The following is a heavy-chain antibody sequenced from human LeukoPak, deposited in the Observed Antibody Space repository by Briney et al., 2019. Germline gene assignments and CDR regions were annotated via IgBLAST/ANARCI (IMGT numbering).Heavy chain of an antibody. V-gene: IGHV4-30-2*01. Sequence: SETLSLTCAVSGGSISSGGYSWSWIRQPPGKGLGWNGYIYHSGNTYYNPSLKSRGTISVDRSKNQFSLKRSSGTAADTAVYYCAGVRTMVRGGQIDYWGQGTLVTVSS. J-gene: IGHJ4*02. D-gene: IGHD3-10*01. CDR1: GGSISSGGYS. CDR3: AGVRTMVRGGQIDY. CDR2: IYHSGNT.